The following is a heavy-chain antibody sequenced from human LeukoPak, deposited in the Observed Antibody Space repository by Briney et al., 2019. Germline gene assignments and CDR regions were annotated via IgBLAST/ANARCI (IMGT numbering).Heavy chain of an antibody. D-gene: IGHD3-9*01. V-gene: IGHV1-18*01. Sequence: ASVKVSCKASGYTFTSYGISWARQAPGQGLEWMGWISAYNGNTNFAQKLQGRVTMTTDTSTSTAYMDLRSLRSDDTAVYYCARDQAATNTQVRFCLDWGQGTLVTVSS. J-gene: IGHJ4*02. CDR1: GYTFTSYG. CDR2: ISAYNGNT. CDR3: ARDQAATNTQVRFCLD.